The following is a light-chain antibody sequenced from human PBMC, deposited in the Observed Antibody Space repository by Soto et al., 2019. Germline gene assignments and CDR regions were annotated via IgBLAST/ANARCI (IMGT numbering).Light chain of an antibody. V-gene: IGKV3-15*01. CDR3: QQYKSWPPIT. CDR2: GAS. J-gene: IGKJ5*01. Sequence: EIVLTQSPATLSSFPGDRVTLSCRASQTVPSRIAWYQQKPGQAPSLLIYGASTRATGVPDRFSGTGSGTEFTLTISSLKSEDYAVYYCQQYKSWPPITFGQGTRLEIK. CDR1: QTVPSR.